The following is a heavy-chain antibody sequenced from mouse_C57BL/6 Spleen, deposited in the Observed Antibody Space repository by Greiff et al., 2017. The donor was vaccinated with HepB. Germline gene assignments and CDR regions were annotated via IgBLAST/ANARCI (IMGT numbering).Heavy chain of an antibody. D-gene: IGHD1-1*01. Sequence: VKLQQSGAELARPGASVKLSCKASGYTFTSYGISWVKQSTGQGLEWIGEIYPRSGNTYYNEKFKGKATLTADKSSSTAYMELRSLTSEDSAVYFCARSRTTVVARAMDYWGQGTSVTVSS. V-gene: IGHV1-81*01. CDR3: ARSRTTVVARAMDY. CDR1: GYTFTSYG. CDR2: IYPRSGNT. J-gene: IGHJ4*01.